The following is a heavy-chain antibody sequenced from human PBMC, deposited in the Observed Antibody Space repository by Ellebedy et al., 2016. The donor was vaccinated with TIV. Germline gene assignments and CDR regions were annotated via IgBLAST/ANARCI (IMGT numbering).Heavy chain of an antibody. CDR3: ARDPYCSSTSCYEEGEVYYYYYGMDV. V-gene: IGHV1-69*04. Sequence: SVKVSCXASGGTFSSYAISWVRQAPGPGLEWMGRIIPILGIANYAQKFQGRVTITADKSTSTAYMELSSLRSEDTAVYYCARDPYCSSTSCYEEGEVYYYYYGMDVWGQGTTVTVSS. CDR2: IIPILGIA. CDR1: GGTFSSYA. D-gene: IGHD2-2*01. J-gene: IGHJ6*02.